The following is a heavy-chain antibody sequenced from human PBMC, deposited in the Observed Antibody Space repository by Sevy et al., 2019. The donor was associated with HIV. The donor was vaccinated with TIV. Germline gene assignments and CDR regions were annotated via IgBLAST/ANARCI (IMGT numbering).Heavy chain of an antibody. D-gene: IGHD2-15*01. V-gene: IGHV4-61*01. CDR3: ARALLQYCSGGSCYSGGHWFDP. J-gene: IGHJ5*02. Sequence: SETLSLTCTVSGGSVSSGSYYWSWIRQPPGKGLEWIGYIYYSGSTNYHPSLKSRVTISVDTSKNQFSLKLSSVTAADTAVYYCARALLQYCSGGSCYSGGHWFDPWGQGTLVTVSS. CDR1: GGSVSSGSYY. CDR2: IYYSGST.